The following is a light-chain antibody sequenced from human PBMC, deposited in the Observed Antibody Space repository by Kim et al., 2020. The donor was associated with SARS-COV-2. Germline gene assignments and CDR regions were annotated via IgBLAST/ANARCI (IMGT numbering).Light chain of an antibody. Sequence: TVTISCTRSSGSIASNYVQWYQQRPGSSPTTVIYEDNQRPSGVPDRFSGSIDSSSNSASLTISGLKTEDEADYYCQSYDSSKWVFGGGTQLTVL. CDR2: EDN. V-gene: IGLV6-57*01. CDR1: SGSIASNY. CDR3: QSYDSSKWV. J-gene: IGLJ3*02.